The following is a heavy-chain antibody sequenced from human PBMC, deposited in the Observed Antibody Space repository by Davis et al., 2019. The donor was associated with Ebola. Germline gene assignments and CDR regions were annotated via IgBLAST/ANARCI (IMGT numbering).Heavy chain of an antibody. CDR2: IYYSGST. CDR3: ARDRIFIAAAGTAYFDL. CDR1: GGSISSGGYY. J-gene: IGHJ2*01. Sequence: SETLSLTCTVSGGSISSGGYYWSWIRQHPGKGLEWIGYIYYSGSTYYNPSLKSRVTISVDTSKNQFSLKLSSVTAADTAVYYCARDRIFIAAAGTAYFDLWGRGTLVTVSS. D-gene: IGHD6-13*01. V-gene: IGHV4-31*03.